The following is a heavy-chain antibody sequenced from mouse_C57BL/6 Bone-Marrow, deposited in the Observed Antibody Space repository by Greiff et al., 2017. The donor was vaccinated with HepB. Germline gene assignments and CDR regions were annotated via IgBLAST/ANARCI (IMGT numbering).Heavy chain of an antibody. Sequence: VQLQQSGAELVKPGASVKLSCTASGFNIKDYYMHWVKQRTEQGLEWIGRIDPEDGETKYAPKFPGKATITADTSSNTAYLQLSSLTSEDTAVYYCARWENLRPYYYAMDYWGQGTSVTVSS. V-gene: IGHV14-2*01. J-gene: IGHJ4*01. CDR3: ARWENLRPYYYAMDY. CDR1: GFNIKDYY. CDR2: IDPEDGET. D-gene: IGHD2-12*01.